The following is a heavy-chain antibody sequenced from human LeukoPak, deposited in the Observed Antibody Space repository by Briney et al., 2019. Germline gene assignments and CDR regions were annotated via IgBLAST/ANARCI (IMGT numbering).Heavy chain of an antibody. D-gene: IGHD3-10*01. CDR2: ISSSSSYI. CDR3: ARVRGVTMVRGVIQSWFDP. CDR1: GFTFSSYS. Sequence: GGSLRLSCAASGFTFSSYSMNWVRQAPGKGLEWVSSISSSSSYIYYADSVKGRFTISRDNAKNSLYLQMNSLRAEDTAVYYCARVRGVTMVRGVIQSWFDPWGQGTLVTVSS. V-gene: IGHV3-21*01. J-gene: IGHJ5*02.